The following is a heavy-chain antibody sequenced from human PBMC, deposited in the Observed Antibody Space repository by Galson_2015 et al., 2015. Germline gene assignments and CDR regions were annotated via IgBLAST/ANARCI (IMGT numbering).Heavy chain of an antibody. D-gene: IGHD2-2*01. J-gene: IGHJ4*02. CDR3: ARDSRAYQLLHRFDY. CDR1: GFTFSGYA. Sequence: SLRLSCAASGFTFSGYAIHWVRQAPGKGLEWVAVISYDESNDIYADSVKGRFSISRDNSKNTVYLQMTSLSGEDTALYYCARDSRAYQLLHRFDYWGQGTLVTVSS. V-gene: IGHV3-30*01. CDR2: ISYDESND.